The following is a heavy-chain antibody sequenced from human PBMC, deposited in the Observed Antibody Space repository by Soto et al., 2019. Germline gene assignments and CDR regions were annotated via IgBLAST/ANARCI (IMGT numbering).Heavy chain of an antibody. CDR1: GFIFRSYS. CDR2: ITSSSAYI. V-gene: IGHV3-21*06. J-gene: IGHJ4*02. CDR3: TRDIPRTSFGY. D-gene: IGHD2-21*01. Sequence: PGGSLRLSCAASGFIFRSYSMAWVRQAPGKGLEWLSYITSSSAYIYYADSVRGRFTISRDNAQNSVYLHVNNLRAEDTAVYYCTRDIPRTSFGYWGQGTLVTVS.